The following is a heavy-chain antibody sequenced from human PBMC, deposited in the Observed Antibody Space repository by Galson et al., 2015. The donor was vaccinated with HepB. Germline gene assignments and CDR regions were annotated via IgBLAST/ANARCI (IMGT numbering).Heavy chain of an antibody. CDR3: AKFRETETPTARVSDYFDY. CDR2: ISGSGGST. V-gene: IGHV3-23*01. D-gene: IGHD5-18*01. CDR1: GLTFRRYA. J-gene: IGHJ4*02. Sequence: SLRLSCAASGLTFRRYAMSWVRQAPGKGLEWVSGISGSGGSTYYADSVKGRFTIPRDNSKNTLYLQITSLRAEDTAVYYCAKFRETETPTARVSDYFDYWVQGTLVTVSS.